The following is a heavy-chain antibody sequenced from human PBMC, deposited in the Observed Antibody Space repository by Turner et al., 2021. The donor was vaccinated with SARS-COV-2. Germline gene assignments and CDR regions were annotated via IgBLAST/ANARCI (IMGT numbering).Heavy chain of an antibody. CDR3: ARLMDTAMDYYGTDV. D-gene: IGHD5-18*01. CDR2: IYYSGSA. Sequence: QLQLQESGPGLVKPSETLSLTCTVSGGSISSSSYYLGWIRQPPGKGLEWIGNIYYSGSAYYNPSLKSRVTISVDPSKNQFSLKLTSVTAADTAVYYCARLMDTAMDYYGTDVWGQGTTVTVSS. J-gene: IGHJ6*02. CDR1: GGSISSSSYY. V-gene: IGHV4-39*01.